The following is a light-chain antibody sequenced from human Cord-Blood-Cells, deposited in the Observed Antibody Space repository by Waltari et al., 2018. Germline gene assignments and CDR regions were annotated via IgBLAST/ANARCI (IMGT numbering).Light chain of an antibody. Sequence: DIVMTQSPDSLAVSLGDRATINCKSSQSVLYSSNNKNYLAWYQQKPGPPTKLLIYWASTRESGVPDRFSGSGSGTDFTLTISSLQAEDVAVYYCQQYYSTPLTFGGGTKVEIK. CDR2: WAS. J-gene: IGKJ4*01. CDR3: QQYYSTPLT. V-gene: IGKV4-1*01. CDR1: QSVLYSSNNKNY.